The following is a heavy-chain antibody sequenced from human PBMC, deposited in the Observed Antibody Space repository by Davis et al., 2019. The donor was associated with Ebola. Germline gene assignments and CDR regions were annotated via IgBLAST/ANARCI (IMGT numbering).Heavy chain of an antibody. CDR1: GDSISGYY. CDR3: ARRSHDYDS. J-gene: IGHJ4*02. D-gene: IGHD5-12*01. Sequence: SETLSLTCTVSGDSISGYYWSWIRQPPGKGLEWIGYIYYSGGAIYNPSLKSRVTISVDTSKNQFSLRLSSVTAADTAVYYCARRSHDYDSWGQGTLVTVSS. V-gene: IGHV4-59*08. CDR2: IYYSGGA.